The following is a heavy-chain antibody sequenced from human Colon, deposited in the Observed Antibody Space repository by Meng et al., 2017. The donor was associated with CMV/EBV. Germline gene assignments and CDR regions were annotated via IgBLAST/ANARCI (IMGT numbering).Heavy chain of an antibody. Sequence: GGSLKISCAASGFTFSSYSMNWVRQAPGKGLEWVSSISSSSSYIYYADSVKGRFTISRDNAKNSLYLQMNSLRAEDTAVYYCARDRSNIVGATTAFDYWGQGTLVTVSS. D-gene: IGHD1-26*01. CDR3: ARDRSNIVGATTAFDY. V-gene: IGHV3-21*01. CDR1: GFTFSSYS. CDR2: ISSSSSYI. J-gene: IGHJ4*02.